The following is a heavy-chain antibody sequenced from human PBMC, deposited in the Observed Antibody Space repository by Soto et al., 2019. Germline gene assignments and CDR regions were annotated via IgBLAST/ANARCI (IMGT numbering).Heavy chain of an antibody. CDR2: IYYSGST. CDR3: ARVYSNYVTSHYYYKYMVV. D-gene: IGHD4-4*01. J-gene: IGHJ6*03. Sequence: SETLSLTCTVSGGSISSSSYYWGWIRQPPGKGLEWIGSIYYSGSTNYNPSLKSRVTISVDTSKNQFSLKLSSVTAADTAVYYCARVYSNYVTSHYYYKYMVVSGKGTTVTGSS. V-gene: IGHV4-39*07. CDR1: GGSISSSSYY.